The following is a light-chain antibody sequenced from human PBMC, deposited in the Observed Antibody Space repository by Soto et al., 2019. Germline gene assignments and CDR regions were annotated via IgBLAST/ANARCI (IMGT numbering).Light chain of an antibody. CDR3: QRYDISPFP. J-gene: IGKJ2*01. V-gene: IGKV3-20*01. CDR2: VAS. Sequence: EIVLTQSPGTLSLSPGERATLSCRASQSVSSTYLAWYQQKPGQAPRLLIYVASSRATGIPDRFSGSGSGTDFTLNISRLEPEDFAVYYCQRYDISPFPFGQGTKLEIK. CDR1: QSVSSTY.